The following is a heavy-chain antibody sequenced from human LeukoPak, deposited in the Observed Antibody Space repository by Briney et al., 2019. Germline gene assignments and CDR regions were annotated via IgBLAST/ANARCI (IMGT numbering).Heavy chain of an antibody. Sequence: GGSLRLSCAASGFTFSSYWMSWVRQAPGKGLEWVSYISSSGSTIYYADSVKGRFTISRDNAKNSLYLQMNSLRAEDTAVYYCARDSNGYDSSGYYSPLDYWGQGTLVTVSS. D-gene: IGHD3-22*01. CDR2: ISSSGSTI. J-gene: IGHJ4*02. CDR3: ARDSNGYDSSGYYSPLDY. V-gene: IGHV3-48*04. CDR1: GFTFSSYW.